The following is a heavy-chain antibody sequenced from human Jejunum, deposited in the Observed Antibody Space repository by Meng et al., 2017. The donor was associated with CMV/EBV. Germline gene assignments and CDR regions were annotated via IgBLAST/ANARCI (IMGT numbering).Heavy chain of an antibody. D-gene: IGHD6-13*01. J-gene: IGHJ5*02. CDR3: AASSSSWYQNWFDP. CDR1: GYTFTDYF. Sequence: QVQLVEAGVEVRKPGASVKVSCKASGYTFTDYFMHWVRQAPGQGLEWMGWISAYNGNTNYAQKLQGRVTMTTDTSTSTAYMELRSLRSDDTAVYYCAASSSSWYQNWFDPWGQGTLVTVSS. V-gene: IGHV1-18*04. CDR2: ISAYNGNT.